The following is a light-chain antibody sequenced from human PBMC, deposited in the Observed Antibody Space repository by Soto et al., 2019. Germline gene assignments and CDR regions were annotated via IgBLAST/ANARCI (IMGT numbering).Light chain of an antibody. CDR1: QSVSSN. J-gene: IGKJ1*01. CDR3: QQYNNWPLT. V-gene: IGKV3-15*01. CDR2: GAS. Sequence: EIVMTQSPATLSVSPGERATLSCRASQSVSSNLAWYQHKPGQAPRLLIYGASTRATGIPARFSGSGSGTEFTLTISSLQSADFAVYYCQQYNNWPLTFGQGTKVEIK.